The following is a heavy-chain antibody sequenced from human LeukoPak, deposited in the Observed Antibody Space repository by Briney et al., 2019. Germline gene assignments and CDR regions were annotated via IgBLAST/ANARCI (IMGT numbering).Heavy chain of an antibody. CDR1: GGSISSYY. CDR3: ARGWLWFGLDV. D-gene: IGHD3-10*01. Sequence: SGTLSLTCTVSGGSISSYYWSWIRQPPGKGLEGIGYIYYSGSTNYNPSLKSRVTISVDTSKNQFSLKLSSVTAADTAVYYCARGWLWFGLDVWGKGTTVTVSS. V-gene: IGHV4-59*01. J-gene: IGHJ6*04. CDR2: IYYSGST.